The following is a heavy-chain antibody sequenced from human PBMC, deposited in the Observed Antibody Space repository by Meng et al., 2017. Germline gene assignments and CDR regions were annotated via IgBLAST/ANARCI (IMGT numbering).Heavy chain of an antibody. D-gene: IGHD3-16*01. CDR1: GVTFSGPV. CDR2: IKTKANGYAT. J-gene: IGHJ5*02. CDR3: TSERALGEDDAINT. V-gene: IGHV3-73*01. Sequence: GESLKISCAASGVTFSGPVMHWVRQASGKGLEWVGRIKTKANGYATNFAASVKGSFTISRDDSKNTVYLQMNSLKSEDTAVYYCTSERALGEDDAINTWGQGTLVTVSS.